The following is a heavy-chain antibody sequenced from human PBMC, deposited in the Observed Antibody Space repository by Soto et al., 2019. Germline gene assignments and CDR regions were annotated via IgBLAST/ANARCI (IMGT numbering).Heavy chain of an antibody. Sequence: EVQLLESGGGLVQPGGSLRLSCAASGFTFSSYAMSWVRQAPGKGLEWGSGISGSGDSTYYADSVKGRFTISRDNSKNTMYLQMHSLRAEDTGVYYCAGGVPGIAVAGTGYFQHWGQGTLVTVSS. V-gene: IGHV3-23*01. CDR3: AGGVPGIAVAGTGYFQH. CDR2: ISGSGDST. D-gene: IGHD6-19*01. CDR1: GFTFSSYA. J-gene: IGHJ1*01.